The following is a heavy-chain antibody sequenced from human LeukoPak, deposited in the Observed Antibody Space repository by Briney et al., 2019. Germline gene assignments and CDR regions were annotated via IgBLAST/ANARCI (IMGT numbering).Heavy chain of an antibody. J-gene: IGHJ3*02. D-gene: IGHD3-9*01. CDR2: IYYSGST. CDR3: AREADILTGADAFDI. CDR1: GGSISSHY. V-gene: IGHV4-59*11. Sequence: PSETLSLTCTVSGGSISSHYWSWIRQPPGKGLEWIGYIYYSGSTNYNPSLKSRVTISVDTSKNQFSQKLSSVTAADTAVYYCAREADILTGADAFDIWGQGTMVTVSS.